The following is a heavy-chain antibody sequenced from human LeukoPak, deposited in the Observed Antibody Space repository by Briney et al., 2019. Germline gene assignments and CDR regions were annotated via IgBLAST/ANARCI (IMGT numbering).Heavy chain of an antibody. CDR3: ARGLYSSGWNGVDY. D-gene: IGHD6-19*01. Sequence: ASVKVSCKASGYPFTSYDINWVPQATGQGLEGMGWMNPNSGNTGYAQKFQGRVTMTRNTSISTAYMELSSLRSEDTAVYYYARGLYSSGWNGVDYWGQGTLVTVSS. CDR2: MNPNSGNT. V-gene: IGHV1-8*01. J-gene: IGHJ4*02. CDR1: GYPFTSYD.